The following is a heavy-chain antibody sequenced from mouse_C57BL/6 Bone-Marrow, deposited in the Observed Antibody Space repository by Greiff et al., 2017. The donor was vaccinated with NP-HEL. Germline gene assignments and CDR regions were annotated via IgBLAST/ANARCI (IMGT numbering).Heavy chain of an antibody. V-gene: IGHV5-9*01. D-gene: IGHD1-1*01. CDR2: ISGGGGNT. CDR1: GFTFSSYT. CDR3: ARHEDYYGSSYYFGY. J-gene: IGHJ2*01. Sequence: EVQRVESGGGLVKPGGSLKLSCAASGFTFSSYTMSWVRQTPEKRLEWVATISGGGGNTYYPDSVKGRFTISRDNAKNTLYLQMSSLRSEDTALYYCARHEDYYGSSYYFGYWGQGTTLTVSS.